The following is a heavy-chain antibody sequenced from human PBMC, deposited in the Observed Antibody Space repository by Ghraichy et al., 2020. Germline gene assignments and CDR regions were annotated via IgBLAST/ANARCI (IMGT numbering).Heavy chain of an antibody. Sequence: GGSLRLSCAASGFTFSSYAMSWVRQAPGRGLEWVSPISGSGGSTYYAESVKGRFTISRDNSKNTLYLQMNSLRAEDTAVYYCAKGGLLWFGKDYGMDVWGQGTTVTVSS. CDR1: GFTFSSYA. D-gene: IGHD3-10*01. CDR3: AKGGLLWFGKDYGMDV. CDR2: ISGSGGST. V-gene: IGHV3-23*01. J-gene: IGHJ6*02.